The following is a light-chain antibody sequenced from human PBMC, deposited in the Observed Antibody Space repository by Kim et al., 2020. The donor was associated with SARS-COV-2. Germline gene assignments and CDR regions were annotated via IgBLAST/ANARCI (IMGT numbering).Light chain of an antibody. CDR3: NSRDRDSSGNFYV. Sequence: GQSVRTTRQGDSGRKYCACCDNQNPGQAPELLFCDKDNQHSRIPDRLAGSSSGNTASLTISGAQGEDAGDYDGNSRDRDSSGNFYVFGGGTKVTVL. J-gene: IGLJ1*01. CDR1: SGRKYC. V-gene: IGLV3-19*01. CDR2: DKD.